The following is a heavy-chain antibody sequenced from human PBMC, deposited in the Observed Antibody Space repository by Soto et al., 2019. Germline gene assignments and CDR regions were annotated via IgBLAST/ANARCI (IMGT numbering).Heavy chain of an antibody. Sequence: SETLSLTCTISGDSFSNHYWTWIRQSPGKGLEWIGYIFHSGITDYNPSVKSRVTISIDKSRNLFSLNLTSVTAADTAVYYCARDRYFYDSRGYYRTLDSWGQGTPVTVSS. CDR1: GDSFSNHY. CDR2: IFHSGIT. V-gene: IGHV4-59*11. CDR3: ARDRYFYDSRGYYRTLDS. J-gene: IGHJ5*01. D-gene: IGHD3-22*01.